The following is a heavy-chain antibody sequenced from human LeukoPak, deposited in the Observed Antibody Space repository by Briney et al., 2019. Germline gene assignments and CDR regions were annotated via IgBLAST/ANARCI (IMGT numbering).Heavy chain of an antibody. J-gene: IGHJ4*02. D-gene: IGHD3-9*01. V-gene: IGHV5-51*01. CDR2: IYPGDSDT. CDR1: GYSFTNYW. CDR3: AKSSRYDILTGYPAYDY. Sequence: GESLKISCKGSGYSFTNYWIGWVRQTPGKGLEWMGIIYPGDSDTRYSPSFQGQVTISADKSISTAYLQWSSLKASDTAMYYCAKSSRYDILTGYPAYDYWGQGTLVTVSS.